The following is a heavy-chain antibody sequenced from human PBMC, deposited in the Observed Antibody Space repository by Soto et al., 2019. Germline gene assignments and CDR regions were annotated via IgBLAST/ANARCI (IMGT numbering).Heavy chain of an antibody. CDR1: GFTFTSSA. Sequence: SVKVSCKASGFTFTSSAVQWVRQARGQRLEWIGWIVVGSGNTNYAQKFQERVTITRDMSTSTAYMELSSLRSEDTAVYYCAADSSGWPTYDYWGQGTLVTVSS. V-gene: IGHV1-58*01. CDR2: IVVGSGNT. D-gene: IGHD6-19*01. J-gene: IGHJ4*02. CDR3: AADSSGWPTYDY.